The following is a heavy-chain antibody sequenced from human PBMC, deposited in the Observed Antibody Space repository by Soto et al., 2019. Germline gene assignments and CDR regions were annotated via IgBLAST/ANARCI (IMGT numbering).Heavy chain of an antibody. J-gene: IGHJ6*03. D-gene: IGHD2-8*01. CDR3: ARGPIIRVFDRYYYYYMDV. Sequence: GGSLRLSCAASGFTFSSYAMSWVRQAPGKGLEWVSAISGSGGSTYYADSVKGRFTISRDNSKNTLYLQMNSLRAEDTAVYYCARGPIIRVFDRYYYYYMDVRGNRTTVTVSS. CDR2: ISGSGGST. V-gene: IGHV3-23*01. CDR1: GFTFSSYA.